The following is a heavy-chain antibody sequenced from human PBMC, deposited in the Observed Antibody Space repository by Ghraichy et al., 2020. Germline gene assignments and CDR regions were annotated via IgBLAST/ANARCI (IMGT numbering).Heavy chain of an antibody. CDR2: ISYDGSNK. D-gene: IGHD5-18*01. V-gene: IGHV3-30*18. Sequence: GGSLRLSCAASGFTFSSYGMHWVRQAPGKGLEWVAVISYDGSNKYYADSVKGRFTISRDNSKNTLYLQMNSLRAEDTAVYYCAKDRHRGYSYGPVDYWGQGTLVTVAS. CDR1: GFTFSSYG. CDR3: AKDRHRGYSYGPVDY. J-gene: IGHJ4*02.